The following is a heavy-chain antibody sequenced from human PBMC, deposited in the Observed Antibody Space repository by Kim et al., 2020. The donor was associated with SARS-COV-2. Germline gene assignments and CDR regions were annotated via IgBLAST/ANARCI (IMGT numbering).Heavy chain of an antibody. CDR2: IYYSGST. CDR3: ARVYSSSWYHLLLPAPAGIYYCYGVDV. CDR1: GGSISSYY. D-gene: IGHD6-13*01. Sequence: SETLSLTCTVSGGSISSYYWSWIRQPPGKGLEWIGYIYYSGSTNYNPSFKSRVTISVNTSKTQFSLKLSSVTAADTAVYYCARVYSSSWYHLLLPAPAGIYYCYGVDVWGQGTPVTVSS. V-gene: IGHV4-59*01. J-gene: IGHJ6*02.